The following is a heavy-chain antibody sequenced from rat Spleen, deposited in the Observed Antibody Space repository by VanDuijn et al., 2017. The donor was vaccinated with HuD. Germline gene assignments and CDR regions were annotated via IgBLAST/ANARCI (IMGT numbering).Heavy chain of an antibody. D-gene: IGHD4-3*01. J-gene: IGHJ4*01. CDR3: ASYNSGFMDA. V-gene: IGHV5-29*01. CDR2: ITYDGIS. CDR1: GFSFRNYG. Sequence: EVQLVESGGGFVQPGRSLKLSCAASGFSFRNYGMAWVRQSPTKGLEWVGSITYDGISYYRDSVKGRFTISRDNAKSTLYLQMDSLRSEDTAHYYCASYNSGFMDAWGQGASVTVSS.